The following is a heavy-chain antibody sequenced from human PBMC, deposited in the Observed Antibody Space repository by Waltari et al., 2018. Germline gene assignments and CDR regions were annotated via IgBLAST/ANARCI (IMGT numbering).Heavy chain of an antibody. CDR2: INPNSGGT. D-gene: IGHD3-22*01. Sequence: QVQLVQSGAEVKKPGASVKVSCKASGYTFTGYYMHWVRPAPGQGLEWMGRINPNSGGTNYAQKFQGRVTMTRDTSISTAYMELSRLRSDDTAVYYCARDLYYDSSRNAFDIWGQGTMVTVSS. CDR3: ARDLYYDSSRNAFDI. J-gene: IGHJ3*02. CDR1: GYTFTGYY. V-gene: IGHV1-2*06.